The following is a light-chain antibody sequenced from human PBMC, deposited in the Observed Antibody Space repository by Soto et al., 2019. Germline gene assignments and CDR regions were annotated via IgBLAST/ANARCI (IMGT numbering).Light chain of an antibody. V-gene: IGLV2-14*01. J-gene: IGLJ1*01. CDR1: SSDVGGYNY. CDR3: SSYSTRSSLDYV. Sequence: QSVLTQPASVSGSPGQSITISCTGTSSDVGGYNYVSWYQQYPGKAPKLMIFDVSNRPAGVSSRCSGSKSGNTAYLTISGLQAEDEADYYCSSYSTRSSLDYVFGSGTKLT. CDR2: DVS.